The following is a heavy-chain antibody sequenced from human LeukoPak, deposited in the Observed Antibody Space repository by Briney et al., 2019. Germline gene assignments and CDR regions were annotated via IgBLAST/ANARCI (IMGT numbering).Heavy chain of an antibody. V-gene: IGHV3-20*04. CDR3: ARLWIGELLPD. Sequence: GGSLRLSCAASGFTFDDYGMSWVRHAPGKGLEWVSGINWNGGSTGYADSVKGRFTISRDNAKNSLYLQMNSLRAEDTALYYCARLWIGELLPDWGQGTLVTASS. CDR1: GFTFDDYG. J-gene: IGHJ4*02. CDR2: INWNGGST. D-gene: IGHD3-10*01.